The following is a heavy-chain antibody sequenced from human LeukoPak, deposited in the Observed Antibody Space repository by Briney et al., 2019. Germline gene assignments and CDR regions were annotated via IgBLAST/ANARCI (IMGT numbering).Heavy chain of an antibody. CDR3: STDRPYYYDRSGYPNSTYYYGLDV. J-gene: IGHJ6*02. CDR1: GYTLTELS. D-gene: IGHD3-22*01. CDR2: FDPEDGET. Sequence: ASVRVSCKVSGYTLTELSMHWVRQAPGNGLEWMGGFDPEDGETIYAQKFQGRVTMTQDTSTDTAYMELSRLRSEDTPVYYYSTDRPYYYDRSGYPNSTYYYGLDVWGQGTMVTVSS. V-gene: IGHV1-24*01.